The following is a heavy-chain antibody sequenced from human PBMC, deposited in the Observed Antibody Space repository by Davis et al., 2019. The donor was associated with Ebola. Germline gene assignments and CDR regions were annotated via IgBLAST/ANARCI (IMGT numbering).Heavy chain of an antibody. J-gene: IGHJ3*01. CDR1: GSRFSTYT. D-gene: IGHD4-23*01. V-gene: IGHV3-30-3*01. CDR2: ISYDGSNK. CDR3: ARDLTSTVVTPT. Sequence: GGSLRPSFAAPGSRFSTYTMNWVRQAPGKGLEWVAVISYDGSNKYYADSVKGRFTISRDNSKNTLYLQMNSLRAEDTAVYYCARDLTSTVVTPTWGQGTMVTVSS.